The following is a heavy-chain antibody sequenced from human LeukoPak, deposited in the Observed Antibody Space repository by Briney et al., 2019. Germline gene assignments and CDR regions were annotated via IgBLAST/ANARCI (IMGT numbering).Heavy chain of an antibody. CDR1: GGSFSGYY. J-gene: IGHJ5*02. CDR2: IYYSGST. V-gene: IGHV4-59*01. Sequence: SETLSLTCAVYGGSFSGYYWSWIRQPPGKGLEWIGYIYYSGSTNYNPPLKSRVTISVDTSKNQFSLKLSSVTAADTAVYYCARVYGEQLVWGWFDPWGQGTLVTVSS. CDR3: ARVYGEQLVWGWFDP. D-gene: IGHD6-13*01.